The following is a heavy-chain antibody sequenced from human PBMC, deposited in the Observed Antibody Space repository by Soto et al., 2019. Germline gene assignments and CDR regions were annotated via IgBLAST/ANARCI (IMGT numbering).Heavy chain of an antibody. V-gene: IGHV1-46*01. CDR3: ARTTNYYDSSGYYLTLGY. J-gene: IGHJ4*02. CDR1: GYTFTSYY. CDR2: INPSGGST. D-gene: IGHD3-22*01. Sequence: ASVKVSCKASGYTFTSYYMHWVRQAPGQGLEWMGIINPSGGSTSYAQKFQGRVTMTRDTSTSTVYMELSSLRSEDTAVYYCARTTNYYDSSGYYLTLGYWGQGTLVTVPQ.